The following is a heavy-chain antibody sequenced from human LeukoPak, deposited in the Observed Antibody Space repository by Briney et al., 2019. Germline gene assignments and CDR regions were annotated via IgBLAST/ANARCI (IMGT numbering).Heavy chain of an antibody. CDR1: GFTFSSYG. D-gene: IGHD6-13*01. CDR3: AKEGGSLNKPGYSSSWGDY. CDR2: ISYDGSNK. V-gene: IGHV3-30*18. J-gene: IGHJ4*02. Sequence: QPGRSLRLSCAASGFTFSSYGMHWVRQAPGKGLEWVAVISYDGSNKYYADSVKGRFTISRDNSKNTLYLRMNSLRAEDTAVYYCAKEGGSLNKPGYSSSWGDYWGQGTLVTVSS.